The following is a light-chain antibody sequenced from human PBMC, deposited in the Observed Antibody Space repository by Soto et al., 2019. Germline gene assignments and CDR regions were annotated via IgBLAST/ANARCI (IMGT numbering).Light chain of an antibody. V-gene: IGKV3-15*01. Sequence: EIMMTQSPATLSVSPGERATLSCRASQSVNSNLAWYQQKPGQAPRLLMYDASTRATGIPARFSGRGSGTECTLTISSLQSEDFAVYYCQQYNNWPLGFGGGTKGEIK. CDR3: QQYNNWPLG. CDR1: QSVNSN. CDR2: DAS. J-gene: IGKJ4*01.